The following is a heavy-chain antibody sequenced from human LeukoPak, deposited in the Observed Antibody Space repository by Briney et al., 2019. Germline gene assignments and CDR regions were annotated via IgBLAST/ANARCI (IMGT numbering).Heavy chain of an antibody. V-gene: IGHV3-11*04. D-gene: IGHD4-17*01. Sequence: PGGSLRLSCAASGFTFSDYYMSWIRQAPGKGLEWVSYISSSGSTIYYADSVKGRFTISRDNAKNSLYLQMNSLRAEDTAVYYCARMNDYGDSDAFDIWGQGTMVTVSS. CDR1: GFTFSDYY. CDR2: ISSSGSTI. J-gene: IGHJ3*02. CDR3: ARMNDYGDSDAFDI.